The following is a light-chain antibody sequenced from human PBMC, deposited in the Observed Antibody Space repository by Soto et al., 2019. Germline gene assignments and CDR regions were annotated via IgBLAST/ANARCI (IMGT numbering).Light chain of an antibody. Sequence: SQSISNYLHWYQQRRGEARKLLIYAASVLQSGVPSRFSGSGSGTDFTLTICSLQPDDFATYYCQQSYSTPSPFGQGTRLAIK. V-gene: IGKV1-39*01. CDR1: QSISNY. CDR3: QQSYSTPSP. J-gene: IGKJ5*01. CDR2: AAS.